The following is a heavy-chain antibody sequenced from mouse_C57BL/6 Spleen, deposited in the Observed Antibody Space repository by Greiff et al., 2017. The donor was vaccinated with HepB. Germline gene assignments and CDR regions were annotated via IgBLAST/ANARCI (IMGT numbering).Heavy chain of an antibody. J-gene: IGHJ4*01. Sequence: QVQLQQSGPELVKPGASVKISCKASGYTFTDYYINWVKQRPGQGLEWIGWIFPGSGSTYYNEKFKGKATLTVDKSSITAYMLLSSLTSEDSAVYFFARSVYDYRAMDYWGQGTSATVSS. CDR1: GYTFTDYY. D-gene: IGHD2-4*01. V-gene: IGHV1-75*01. CDR2: IFPGSGST. CDR3: ARSVYDYRAMDY.